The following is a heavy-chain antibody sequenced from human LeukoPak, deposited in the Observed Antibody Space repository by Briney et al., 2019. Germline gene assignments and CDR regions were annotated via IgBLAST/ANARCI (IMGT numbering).Heavy chain of an antibody. Sequence: ASVKVSCKASGYTFSDYYMHWVRQVPGEGLEWMGRINPKSGGTNYAQKFQGRVTMTRDTSISTAYMELSRLRSDDTAVYYCARDDYRNPHVTDYWGQGTLVTVSS. D-gene: IGHD4-11*01. V-gene: IGHV1-2*06. CDR3: ARDDYRNPHVTDY. J-gene: IGHJ4*02. CDR2: INPKSGGT. CDR1: GYTFSDYY.